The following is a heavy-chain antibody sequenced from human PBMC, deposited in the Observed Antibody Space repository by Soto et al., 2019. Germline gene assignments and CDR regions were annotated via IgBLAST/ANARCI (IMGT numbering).Heavy chain of an antibody. CDR3: VKSRGGNNFDFFD. D-gene: IGHD5-12*01. Sequence: GALRLSCSASGFTFSSYAMHWVRQAPGKGLEYVSGVRGNGDPPFYADSVKGRFTISRDNSKNTLYLQMSSLSADDTAVYYCVKSRGGNNFDFFDWGQGALVTVSS. CDR1: GFTFSSYA. J-gene: IGHJ4*02. CDR2: VRGNGDPP. V-gene: IGHV3-64D*06.